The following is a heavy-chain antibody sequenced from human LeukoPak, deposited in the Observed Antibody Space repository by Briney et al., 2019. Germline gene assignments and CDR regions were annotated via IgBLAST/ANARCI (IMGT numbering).Heavy chain of an antibody. CDR3: AGEYCSGGSCRQGFDY. CDR1: AYTFTDYY. Sequence: ASVKVSCKSSAYTFTDYYMHWVRQPPGQGVEWMGWINPNSGDTNNAQNFHGRVTLTRDTSISTAYMELSSLRSDDSAVYYCAGEYCSGGSCRQGFDYWGQGTLVTVSS. CDR2: INPNSGDT. V-gene: IGHV1-2*02. J-gene: IGHJ4*02. D-gene: IGHD2-15*01.